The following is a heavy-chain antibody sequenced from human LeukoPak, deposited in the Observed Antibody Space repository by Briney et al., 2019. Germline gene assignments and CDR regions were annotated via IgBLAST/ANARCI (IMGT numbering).Heavy chain of an antibody. CDR2: ISDSGYST. Sequence: GGSLRLSCAASGFTFSSYAMTWVRQAPGKGLEWVSDISDSGYSTYYADSVKGRFTISRDNSKNTLYLQTNSLRAEDTAVYYCAKRERFPDGGQHWGQGTLVTVSS. V-gene: IGHV3-23*01. J-gene: IGHJ4*02. CDR3: AKRERFPDGGQH. CDR1: GFTFSSYA. D-gene: IGHD1-1*01.